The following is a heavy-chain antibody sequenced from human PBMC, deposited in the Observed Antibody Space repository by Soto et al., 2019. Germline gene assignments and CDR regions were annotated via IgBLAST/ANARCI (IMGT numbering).Heavy chain of an antibody. CDR2: IYHSGST. D-gene: IGHD6-13*01. V-gene: IGHV4-30-2*01. J-gene: IGHJ4*02. CDR1: GGSISSGGYS. CDR3: ARTSSAGFDY. Sequence: SETLSLTCAVSGGSISSGGYSWSWIRQPPGKGLEWIGYIYHSGSTYYNPSLKSRVTISVDRSKNQFSLKLSSVTAADTAVYYCARTSSAGFDYWGQGTLVTVSS.